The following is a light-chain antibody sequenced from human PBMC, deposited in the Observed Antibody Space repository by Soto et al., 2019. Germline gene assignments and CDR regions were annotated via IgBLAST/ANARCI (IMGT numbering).Light chain of an antibody. CDR2: GAS. CDR1: QSVDRNY. J-gene: IGKJ1*01. Sequence: EIVLTQSPGTLSLSPGESATLSCRASQSVDRNYLAWYQQRPCQAPRLLIYGASSRATGIPPRFSGSGSGTEFGLTISGLEAEDFAVYYCHQFASTPRTFGQGPKVESK. V-gene: IGKV3-20*01. CDR3: HQFASTPRT.